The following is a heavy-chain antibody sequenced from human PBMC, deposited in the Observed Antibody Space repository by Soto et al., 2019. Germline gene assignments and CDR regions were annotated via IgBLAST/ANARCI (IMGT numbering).Heavy chain of an antibody. V-gene: IGHV3-23*01. CDR3: PKPDS. CDR1: GFTFSTYV. J-gene: IGHJ4*02. Sequence: EVQLLESGGGLVQPGGSLRLSFAASGFTFSTYVMRWVRQAPGKGLEWVSTIIGSGSSTDYADSVKGRFTISRDNSRNTLYLQLNSLRAEDTAVYYCPKPDSWGQGTLVTVSS. CDR2: IIGSGSST.